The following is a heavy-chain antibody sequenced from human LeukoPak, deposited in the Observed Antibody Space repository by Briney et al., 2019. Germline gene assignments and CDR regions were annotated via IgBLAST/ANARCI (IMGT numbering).Heavy chain of an antibody. CDR2: MNPYSGNT. D-gene: IGHD6-13*01. CDR1: GYTFTNYD. CDR3: ARTQQLVLRSPLDP. V-gene: IGHV1-8*03. J-gene: IGHJ5*02. Sequence: ASVRVSCKASGYTFTNYDIHWVRQATGQGLEWMGWMNPYSGNTGYAQNFQGRITITRNTSISTAYMELSSLRSEDTAVYYCARTQQLVLRSPLDPWGQGTLVTVSS.